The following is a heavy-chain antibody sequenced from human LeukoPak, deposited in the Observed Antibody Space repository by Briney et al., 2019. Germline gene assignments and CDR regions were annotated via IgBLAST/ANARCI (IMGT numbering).Heavy chain of an antibody. D-gene: IGHD3-10*01. J-gene: IGHJ6*02. V-gene: IGHV4-34*01. CDR3: ARGQGYYYGSGTNWDRDYYYYGMDV. Sequence: SETLSLTCAVYGGSFSGYYWSWIRQPPGKGLEWIGEINHSGSTNYNPSLKSRVAISVDTSKNQFSLKLSSVTAADTAVYYCARGQGYYYGSGTNWDRDYYYYGMDVWGQGTTVTVSS. CDR1: GGSFSGYY. CDR2: INHSGST.